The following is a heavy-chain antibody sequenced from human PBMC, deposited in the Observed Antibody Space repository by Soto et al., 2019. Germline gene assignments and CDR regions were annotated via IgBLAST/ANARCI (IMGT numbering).Heavy chain of an antibody. CDR3: ARKQWRGGEDYYYYGMDV. Sequence: GESLKISCKGSGYSFTSYWISWVRQMPGKGLEWMGRIDPSDSYTNYSPYFQGHVTISADKSISTAYLQWSSLKASDTAMYYFARKQWRGGEDYYYYGMDVWGKGTTVTVSS. CDR2: IDPSDSYT. D-gene: IGHD6-19*01. CDR1: GYSFTSYW. J-gene: IGHJ6*04. V-gene: IGHV5-10-1*01.